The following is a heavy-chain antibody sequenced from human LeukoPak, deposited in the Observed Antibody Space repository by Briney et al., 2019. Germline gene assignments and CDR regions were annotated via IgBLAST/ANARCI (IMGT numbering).Heavy chain of an antibody. Sequence: GGSLRLSCAASGFTFSSHEMNWVRQAPGKGLEWVSYISSSGSTIYYADSVKGRFTISRDNAKNSLYLQMNSLRAEDTAVYYCAREVAAAGTNWFDPWGQGTLVTVSS. J-gene: IGHJ5*02. V-gene: IGHV3-48*03. CDR3: AREVAAAGTNWFDP. CDR2: ISSSGSTI. D-gene: IGHD6-13*01. CDR1: GFTFSSHE.